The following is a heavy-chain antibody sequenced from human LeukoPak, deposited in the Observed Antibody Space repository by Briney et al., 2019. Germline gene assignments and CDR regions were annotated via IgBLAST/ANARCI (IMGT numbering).Heavy chain of an antibody. CDR1: GYTFTGYY. Sequence: ASVKVSCKASGYTFTGYYMHWVRQAPGQGDEWMGWINPNSGGTNYAQKFQGRVTMTRDTSISTAYMELSRLRSDDTAVYYCARVGKTYYYDSSGYYYHYWGQGTLVTVSS. D-gene: IGHD3-22*01. J-gene: IGHJ4*02. CDR3: ARVGKTYYYDSSGYYYHY. V-gene: IGHV1-2*02. CDR2: INPNSGGT.